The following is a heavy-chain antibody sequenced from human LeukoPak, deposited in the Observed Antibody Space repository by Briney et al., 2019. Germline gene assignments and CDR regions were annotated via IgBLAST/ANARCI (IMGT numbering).Heavy chain of an antibody. CDR3: AKPTMVRGVIVYYFDY. D-gene: IGHD3-10*01. CDR2: ISGSGGST. V-gene: IGHV3-23*01. CDR1: GFTFSSYA. J-gene: IGHJ4*02. Sequence: PGGSLRLSCAASGFTFSSYAMSWVRQAPGKGLEWVSAISGSGGSTYYADSVKGRFTISRDNSKNTLYLQMNSLRAEDTAVYYCAKPTMVRGVIVYYFDYWGQGTLDTVSS.